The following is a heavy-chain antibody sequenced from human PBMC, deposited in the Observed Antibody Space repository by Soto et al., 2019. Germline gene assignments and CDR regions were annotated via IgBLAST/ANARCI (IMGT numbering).Heavy chain of an antibody. J-gene: IGHJ4*02. D-gene: IGHD3-9*01. CDR2: IWYDGSNK. V-gene: IGHV3-33*01. Sequence: QVQLVESGGGVVQPGRSLRLSCAASGFTFRSYGMHWVRQAPGKGLEWVAVIWYDGSNKYYADSVKGRFTISRDNSKNTLDLQMNSLRAADTAVYYCARDSDSLTGPPYQIDYLGQGTLVTGSS. CDR3: ARDSDSLTGPPYQIDY. CDR1: GFTFRSYG.